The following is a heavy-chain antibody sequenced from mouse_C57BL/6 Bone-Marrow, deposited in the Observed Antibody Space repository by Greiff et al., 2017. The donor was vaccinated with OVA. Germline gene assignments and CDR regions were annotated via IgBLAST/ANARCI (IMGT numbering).Heavy chain of an antibody. V-gene: IGHV2-2*01. D-gene: IGHD1-2*01. Sequence: QVQLKQSGPGLVQPSQSLSITCTVSGLSLHSDGVNWVRLSPGKGLELLGVIWSGGSTDYNAAFISRLSISKDNSKSQVFFKMNSLQADDTAIYYCARNPSLRDYAMDYWGQGTSVTVSS. CDR1: GLSLHSDG. CDR2: IWSGGST. CDR3: ARNPSLRDYAMDY. J-gene: IGHJ4*01.